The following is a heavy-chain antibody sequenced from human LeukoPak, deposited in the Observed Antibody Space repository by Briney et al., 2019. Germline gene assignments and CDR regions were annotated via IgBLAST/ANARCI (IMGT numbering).Heavy chain of an antibody. V-gene: IGHV5-51*01. J-gene: IGHJ4*02. CDR1: GYSFTTYW. CDR3: ARSSGRIAARPVDY. CDR2: IYPGDSDT. D-gene: IGHD6-6*01. Sequence: GESLKISCKGSGYSFTTYWNGWVRQMPGKGLEWMGIIYPGDSDTRYSPSFQGHVTISADTSLSTAYLQWSSLKASDTAMYYCARSSGRIAARPVDYWGQGTLVTVSS.